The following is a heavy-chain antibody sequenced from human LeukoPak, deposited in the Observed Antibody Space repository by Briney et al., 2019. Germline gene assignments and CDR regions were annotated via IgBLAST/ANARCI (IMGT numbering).Heavy chain of an antibody. CDR3: AKTPGPYYYGYYFDL. J-gene: IGHJ4*02. D-gene: IGHD3-22*01. Sequence: GRSLRLSCAGSGFTFNNYGVSWVSQAPGNGLEWVSAISASVATTLYADSVAGQFTISRHKSTNTLYLQMSSLRAEDTALYYCAKTPGPYYYGYYFDLWGQGTLVTVSS. V-gene: IGHV3-23*01. CDR2: ISASVATT. CDR1: GFTFNNYG.